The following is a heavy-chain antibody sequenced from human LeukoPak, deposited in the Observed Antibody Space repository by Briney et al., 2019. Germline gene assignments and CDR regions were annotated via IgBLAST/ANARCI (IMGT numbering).Heavy chain of an antibody. Sequence: GGSLRLSCAASGFTFSRYTFNWVRQAPGKGLEWLGFIRSTIYGGTTDYAASVKGRFTISRDDSKSIAYLQMNSLKTEDTAMYYCTRDYPASFDVWGQGTLVTVSS. V-gene: IGHV3-49*04. CDR1: GFTFSRYT. CDR3: TRDYPASFDV. CDR2: IRSTIYGGTT. J-gene: IGHJ3*01.